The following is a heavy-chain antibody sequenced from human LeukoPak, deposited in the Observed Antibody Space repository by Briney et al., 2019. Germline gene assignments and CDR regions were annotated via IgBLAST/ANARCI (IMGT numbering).Heavy chain of an antibody. J-gene: IGHJ4*02. CDR2: IYPGDSDT. V-gene: IGHV5-51*01. CDR1: GYSFTSYW. D-gene: IGHD2-15*01. Sequence: GESLKISCKGSGYSFTSYWIGWVRQMPGKGLEWMGIIYPGDSDTRYSPSFQGQVTISADKSISTAYLQWSSLKASDTAMYYCARREDCSGGGCYSLLDYWGQGTLVTVSS. CDR3: ARREDCSGGGCYSLLDY.